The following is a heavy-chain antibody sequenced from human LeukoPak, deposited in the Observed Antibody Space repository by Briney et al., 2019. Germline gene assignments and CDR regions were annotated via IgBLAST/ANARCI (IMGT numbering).Heavy chain of an antibody. Sequence: LPGGPLRLFCAASGFIFRSYAMSWVREAPGKGLEWVSAISGSGGSTYYADSEKGRFTISRDNSKNTLYLQMNSLRAEDTAVYYCAKGTYCSGGSCPLTDFDYWGQGTLVTVSS. J-gene: IGHJ4*02. V-gene: IGHV3-23*01. D-gene: IGHD2-15*01. CDR3: AKGTYCSGGSCPLTDFDY. CDR1: GFIFRSYA. CDR2: ISGSGGST.